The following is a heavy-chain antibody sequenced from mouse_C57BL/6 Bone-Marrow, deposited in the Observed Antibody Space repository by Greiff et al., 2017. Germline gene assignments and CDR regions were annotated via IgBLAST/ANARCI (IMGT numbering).Heavy chain of an antibody. Sequence: QVQLQQSGAELVRPGTSVKVSCKASGYAFTNYLIEWVKQRPGQGLEWIGVINPGSGGTNYNEKFKGKATLTADKSSSTAYMQLSSLTSEDSAVYFCARGGWLLAWFAYWGQGTLVTVSA. CDR3: ARGGWLLAWFAY. CDR1: GYAFTNYL. J-gene: IGHJ3*01. CDR2: INPGSGGT. V-gene: IGHV1-54*01. D-gene: IGHD2-3*01.